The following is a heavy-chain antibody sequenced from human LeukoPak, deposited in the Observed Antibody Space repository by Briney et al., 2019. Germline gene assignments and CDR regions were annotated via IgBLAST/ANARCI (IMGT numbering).Heavy chain of an antibody. J-gene: IGHJ4*02. Sequence: GRSLRLSCAASGFTFSSYGMHWVRQAPGKGLEWVEVIWYDGSNKYYADSVKGRFTISRDNSKSTLYLQMNSRRAEDTSVYYCAGARRGYSYGHLDYWGQGTLVTVSS. CDR3: AGARRGYSYGHLDY. CDR2: IWYDGSNK. CDR1: GFTFSSYG. D-gene: IGHD5-18*01. V-gene: IGHV3-33*01.